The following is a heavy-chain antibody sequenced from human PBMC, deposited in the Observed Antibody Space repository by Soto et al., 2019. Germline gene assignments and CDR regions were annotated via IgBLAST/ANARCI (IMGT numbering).Heavy chain of an antibody. D-gene: IGHD3-9*01. V-gene: IGHV3-49*03. J-gene: IGHJ4*02. CDR1: GFAFGDFA. CDR3: SRGQLRYSDSLLYLDYFDS. Sequence: GGSLRLSCTVSGFAFGDFAMSWFRQAPGKGLEWVGSIRSKIYGGTTDYAASVKGRFTISRDDSKSIAYLQMNSLKTEDTAVYYCSRGQLRYSDSLLYLDYFDSWGQGTLVTVSS. CDR2: IRSKIYGGTT.